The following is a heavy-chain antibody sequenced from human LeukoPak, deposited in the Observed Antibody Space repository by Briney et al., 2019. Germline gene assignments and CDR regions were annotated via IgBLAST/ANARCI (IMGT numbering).Heavy chain of an antibody. J-gene: IGHJ4*02. CDR1: GGSISSGGYY. D-gene: IGHD3-10*01. CDR3: ARVRVVRGVIIREKLEEFDY. CDR2: INHSGST. V-gene: IGHV4-39*07. Sequence: SETLSLTCTVSGGSISSGGYYWSWIRQPPGKGLEWIGEINHSGSTNYNPSLKSRVTISVDTSKNQFSLKLSSVTAADTAVYYCARVRVVRGVIIREKLEEFDYWGQGTLVTVSS.